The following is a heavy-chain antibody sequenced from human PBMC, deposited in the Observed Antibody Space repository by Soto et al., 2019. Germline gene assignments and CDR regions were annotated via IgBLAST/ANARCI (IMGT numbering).Heavy chain of an antibody. V-gene: IGHV3-21*01. CDR2: ISSASSYI. CDR3: AGDDGDYEYFQQ. D-gene: IGHD4-17*01. CDR1: GFTFSSYG. Sequence: EVQLVESGGGLVKPGGSLRLSCAASGFTFSSYGMDWVRQAPGKGLEWVSSISSASSYIYDADSVKGRFTISRDNATNSLSLQMNSPRAEDTAVYFCAGDDGDYEYFQQWGQGTVVTVSS. J-gene: IGHJ1*01.